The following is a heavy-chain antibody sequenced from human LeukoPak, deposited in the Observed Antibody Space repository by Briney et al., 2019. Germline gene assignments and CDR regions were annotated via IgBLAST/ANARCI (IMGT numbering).Heavy chain of an antibody. V-gene: IGHV3-21*01. Sequence: GGSLRLSCAASGFTFSSFTITWVRQAPGKGLEWVSSITSTGSYINYADSAQGRFTISRDNAKDTLYLQMSSLRDEDTAVYYCVSDLCGGDDQWGRGTLVTVSS. D-gene: IGHD3-3*01. CDR3: VSDLCGGDDQ. CDR2: ITSTGSYI. CDR1: GFTFSSFT. J-gene: IGHJ5*02.